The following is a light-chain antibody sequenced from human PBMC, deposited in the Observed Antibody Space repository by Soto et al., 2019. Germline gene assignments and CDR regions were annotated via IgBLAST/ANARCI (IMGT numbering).Light chain of an antibody. CDR3: QQSYSTPRT. J-gene: IGKJ2*01. Sequence: DIQMTQSPSSLSASVGDRVTITCRASQSIISYLNWYQQKPGKAPKLLIYAASSLQSAGPSRFSGSGSGTDFTLTISSLQPEDFATYYCQQSYSTPRTFGQGTKLEIK. CDR2: AAS. V-gene: IGKV1-39*01. CDR1: QSIISY.